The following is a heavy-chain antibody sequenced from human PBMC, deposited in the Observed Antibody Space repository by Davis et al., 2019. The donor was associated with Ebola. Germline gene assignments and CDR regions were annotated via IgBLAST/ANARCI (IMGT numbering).Heavy chain of an antibody. CDR1: GFTFSAYR. Sequence: GESLKISCAASGFTFSAYRMHWVRQAPGKGLEWVAVIWYDGSNKYYADSVKGRFTISRDNSKNTLYLQMNSLRAEDTAVYYCLMIVAPGGIWGQGTMVTVSS. J-gene: IGHJ3*02. CDR3: LMIVAPGGI. V-gene: IGHV3-33*08. D-gene: IGHD3-22*01. CDR2: IWYDGSNK.